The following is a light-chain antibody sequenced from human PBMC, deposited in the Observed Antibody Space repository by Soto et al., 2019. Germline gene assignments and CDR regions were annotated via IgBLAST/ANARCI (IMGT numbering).Light chain of an antibody. CDR3: CSYAGTFYV. Sequence: QSVLTQPPSVSGAPGQRVTISCTGSSSNIGAPYDVHWYQHLPGTAPKLLIYGNSNRPSGVPDRFSGSKSGNTASLTISGLQAEDEADYYCCSYAGTFYVFGTGTKVTVL. V-gene: IGLV1-40*01. J-gene: IGLJ1*01. CDR2: GNS. CDR1: SSNIGAPYD.